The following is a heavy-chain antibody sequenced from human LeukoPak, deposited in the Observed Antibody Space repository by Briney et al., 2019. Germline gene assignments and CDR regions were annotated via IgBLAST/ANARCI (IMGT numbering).Heavy chain of an antibody. CDR1: GYTFTKYY. V-gene: IGHV1-46*01. Sequence: ASVNVSCKASGYTFTKYYMHGGRQGPGQGGGWGGIIKPIGGSTSSAQKFQGRVIMPRDTSTRTVYMELSSLRSADTAVYYCARGVYVWWELHRNWFDPWGQGTLVTVSS. J-gene: IGHJ5*02. CDR2: IKPIGGST. D-gene: IGHD1-26*01. CDR3: ARGVYVWWELHRNWFDP.